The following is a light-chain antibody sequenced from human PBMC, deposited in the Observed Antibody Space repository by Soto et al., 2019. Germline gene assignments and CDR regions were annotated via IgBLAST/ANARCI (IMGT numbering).Light chain of an antibody. CDR2: DNS. CDR3: ATWDSSPSAGI. Sequence: QSVLTQPPSVSAAPGQRVTISCSGSGSNIGNNYVSWYQQFPGTAPKLLIYDNSERPSGIPDRFSGSKSGTSATLGITGLQTGDEADYYCATWDSSPSAGIFGGGTKLTVL. J-gene: IGLJ2*01. CDR1: GSNIGNNY. V-gene: IGLV1-51*01.